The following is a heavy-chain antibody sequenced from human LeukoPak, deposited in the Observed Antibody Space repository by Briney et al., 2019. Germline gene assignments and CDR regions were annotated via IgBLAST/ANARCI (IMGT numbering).Heavy chain of an antibody. V-gene: IGHV3-7*01. CDR2: IKQDGSEK. J-gene: IGHJ4*02. D-gene: IGHD3-22*01. CDR3: ARVSVTMIVVVEYYFDY. Sequence: GGSLRLSCAASGFTFSSYWMSWVRQAPGKGLEWVANIKQDGSEKYYVDSVKGRFTISRDNAKNSLYLQMNSLRAEDTAVYYCARVSVTMIVVVEYYFDYWGQGTLVTVSS. CDR1: GFTFSSYW.